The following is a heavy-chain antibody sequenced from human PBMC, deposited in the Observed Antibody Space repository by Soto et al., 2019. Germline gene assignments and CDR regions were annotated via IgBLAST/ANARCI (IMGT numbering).Heavy chain of an antibody. J-gene: IGHJ1*01. CDR3: AREAKDYDSSGYYSWFQH. Sequence: SETLSLTCTVSGDSISSGGYYWSWIRQHPGKGLEWVGYIYYSGSTYYNPSLKSRVTISVDTSKNQFSLKLSSVTAADTAVYYCAREAKDYDSSGYYSWFQHWGQGTLVTVSS. CDR1: GDSISSGGYY. CDR2: IYYSGST. V-gene: IGHV4-31*03. D-gene: IGHD3-22*01.